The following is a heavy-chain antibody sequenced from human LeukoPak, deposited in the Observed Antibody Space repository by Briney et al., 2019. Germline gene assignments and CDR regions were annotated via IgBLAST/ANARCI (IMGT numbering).Heavy chain of an antibody. CDR2: ISSSSSYI. CDR3: AREAYCSSTSCYEGNFDY. D-gene: IGHD2-2*01. CDR1: GFTFSSYS. Sequence: GGSLRLSCAASGFTFSSYSMNWVRQAPGKGLEWVSSISSSSSYIYYADSVKGRFTISRDNAKNSLYLQMNSLRAEDTAVYYCAREAYCSSTSCYEGNFDYWGQGTLVTVSS. J-gene: IGHJ4*02. V-gene: IGHV3-21*01.